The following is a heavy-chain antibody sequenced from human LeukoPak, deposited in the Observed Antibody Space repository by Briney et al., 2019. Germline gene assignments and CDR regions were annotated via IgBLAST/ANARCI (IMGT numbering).Heavy chain of an antibody. V-gene: IGHV1-69*13. Sequence: GASVKVSCKASGGTFSSYAISWVRQAPGQGLEWMGGIIPIFGTANYAQKFQGRVTITADESTSTAYMELSSLRSEDTAVYYCARVRVVAATCPFDYWGQGTLVTISS. CDR3: ARVRVVAATCPFDY. CDR2: IIPIFGTA. D-gene: IGHD2-15*01. CDR1: GGTFSSYA. J-gene: IGHJ4*02.